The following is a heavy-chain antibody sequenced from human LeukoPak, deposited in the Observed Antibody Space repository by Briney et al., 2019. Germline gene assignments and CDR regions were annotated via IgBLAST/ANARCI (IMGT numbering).Heavy chain of an antibody. J-gene: IGHJ5*02. CDR1: GYTFTSYG. CDR3: ARGSGPNWFDP. CDR2: INPNSGGT. D-gene: IGHD6-25*01. V-gene: IGHV1-2*06. Sequence: GASVKVSCKASGYTFTSYGISWVRQAPGQGLEWMGRINPNSGGTNYAQKFQGRVTMTRDTSISTAYMELSRLRSDDTAVYYCARGSGPNWFDPWGQGTLVTVSS.